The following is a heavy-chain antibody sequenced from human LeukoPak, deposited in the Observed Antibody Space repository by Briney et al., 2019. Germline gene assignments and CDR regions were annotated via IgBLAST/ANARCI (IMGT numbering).Heavy chain of an antibody. CDR1: GFSFSTSGVG. J-gene: IGHJ4*02. D-gene: IGHD6-19*01. CDR2: IYWDDDK. CDR3: AHGVAVAGTFNY. Sequence: ESGPTLVNPTQTLTLTCTFSGFSFSTSGVGVGWIRQPPGKALEWLALIYWDDDKRYSPSLQSRLTITKDTSKNQVVLTMTNMDPVDTGTYYCAHGVAVAGTFNYWGQGTLVTVSS. V-gene: IGHV2-5*02.